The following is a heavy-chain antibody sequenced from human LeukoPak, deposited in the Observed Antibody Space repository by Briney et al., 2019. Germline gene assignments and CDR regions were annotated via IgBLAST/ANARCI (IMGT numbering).Heavy chain of an antibody. CDR3: ASSYNYRYYSDY. V-gene: IGHV4-4*07. J-gene: IGHJ4*02. CDR1: GGSISSYY. D-gene: IGHD5-18*01. Sequence: SETLSLTCTVSGGSISSYYWSWIRQPAGKGLEWIGRIYTSGSTNYNPSLKSRVTMSVGTSKNQFSLKLNSVTAADTAVYYCASSYNYRYYSDYWGQGTLVTVSS. CDR2: IYTSGST.